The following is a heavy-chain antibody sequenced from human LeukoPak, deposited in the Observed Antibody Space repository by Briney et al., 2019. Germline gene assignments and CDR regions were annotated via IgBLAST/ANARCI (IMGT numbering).Heavy chain of an antibody. CDR2: IYHSGST. V-gene: IGHV4-38-2*01. Sequence: PSEALSLNCAVSGYSISSGYYWGWIRQPPGKGLEWIGSIYHSGSTYYNPSLKSRVTISVDTSKNQFSLKLSSVTAADTAVYYCALGLLWFGELSGFDYWGQGTLVTVSS. CDR3: ALGLLWFGELSGFDY. D-gene: IGHD3-10*01. J-gene: IGHJ4*02. CDR1: GYSISSGYY.